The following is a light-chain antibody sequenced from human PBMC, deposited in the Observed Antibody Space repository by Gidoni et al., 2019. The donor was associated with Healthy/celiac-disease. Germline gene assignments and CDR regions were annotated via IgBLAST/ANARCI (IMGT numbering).Light chain of an antibody. V-gene: IGKV4-1*01. Sequence: DIVMTQSQDSLAVSLGERATINCKSSQSVLYSSNNKNYLAWYQQKPGQPPKLLIYWASTRESGVPDRFSGSGSGTDFTLTISSLQAEDVAVYYCQQYYSTPRTFGQVTKVEIK. CDR2: WAS. CDR1: QSVLYSSNNKNY. CDR3: QQYYSTPRT. J-gene: IGKJ1*01.